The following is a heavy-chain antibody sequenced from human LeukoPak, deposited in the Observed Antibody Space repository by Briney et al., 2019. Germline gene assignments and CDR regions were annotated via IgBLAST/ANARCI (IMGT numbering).Heavy chain of an antibody. Sequence: GGSLRLSCAASGFPFSDYWMDWVRQAPGKGMEWVANIKQDGSEGYYADSVKGRFTISRDNAKSSLYLQMNSLRAEDTAVYYCSRSLDYWGQGALVTVSS. J-gene: IGHJ4*02. V-gene: IGHV3-7*01. CDR3: SRSLDY. CDR1: GFPFSDYW. CDR2: IKQDGSEG.